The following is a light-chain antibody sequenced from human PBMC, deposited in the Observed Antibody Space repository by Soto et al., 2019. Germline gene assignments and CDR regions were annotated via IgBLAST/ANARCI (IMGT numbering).Light chain of an antibody. CDR3: QQSFSTPYT. CDR2: GAS. Sequence: ETVLTQSPGTLSLSPGERATLSCRASQSVSSSYLAWYQQKPGQAPRLLIYGASSRATGIPDRFSGSGSGTDFTLSVSRLEPEDFAVYYCQQSFSTPYTFGQGTKLEIK. CDR1: QSVSSSY. J-gene: IGKJ2*01. V-gene: IGKV3-20*01.